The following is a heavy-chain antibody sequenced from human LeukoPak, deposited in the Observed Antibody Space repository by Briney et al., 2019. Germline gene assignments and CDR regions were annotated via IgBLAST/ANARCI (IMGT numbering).Heavy chain of an antibody. J-gene: IGHJ3*02. Sequence: PGGSLRLSCAASGFTYTNFGMSWVRQAPGKGLEWVSYISGSSSNMYYVDSVKGRFTISGDNAKNSLYLQMNSLRAEDTAVYYCARDGGSLTPYAFDIWGQGTMVTVSS. D-gene: IGHD3-16*01. CDR2: ISGSSSNM. V-gene: IGHV3-48*01. CDR3: ARDGGSLTPYAFDI. CDR1: GFTYTNFG.